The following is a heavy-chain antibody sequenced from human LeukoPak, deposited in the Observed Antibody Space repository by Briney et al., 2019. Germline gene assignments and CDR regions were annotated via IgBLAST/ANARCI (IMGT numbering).Heavy chain of an antibody. J-gene: IGHJ4*02. CDR3: SRTTDWGYYFDY. Sequence: PGGSLTLSCAVSGFTFSSHYMHWVRQPPGKGLEWVAVISYDGSNKFYADFMEGRFTISRDNAKNSLYRQMNSQRAEGTAVYYCSRTTDWGYYFDYWGQGTLVTVSS. CDR2: ISYDGSNK. D-gene: IGHD2-21*01. CDR1: GFTFSSHY. V-gene: IGHV3-30*04.